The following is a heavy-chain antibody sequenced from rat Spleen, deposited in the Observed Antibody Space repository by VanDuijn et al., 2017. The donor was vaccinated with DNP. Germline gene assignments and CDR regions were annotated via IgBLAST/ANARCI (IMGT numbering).Heavy chain of an antibody. CDR1: GFSLSTHG. Sequence: QVQLKESGPGLVQPSQTLSLTCTVSGFSLSTHGVSWVRQPPGKGLEWIAAIWSGGYTYYDSALKSRLNISRDNSKSQVPLKMDSLQTEDTAMYFCAGWLPPYWFCDFWGPGTMVTVSS. J-gene: IGHJ1*01. CDR2: IWSGGYT. V-gene: IGHV2S8*01. D-gene: IGHD3-1*01. CDR3: AGWLPPYWFCDF.